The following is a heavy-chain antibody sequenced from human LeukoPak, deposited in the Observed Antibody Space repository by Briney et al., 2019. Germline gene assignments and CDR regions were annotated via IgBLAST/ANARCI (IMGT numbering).Heavy chain of an antibody. D-gene: IGHD2-8*02. CDR1: GASITSHY. CDR3: ARDPGWWGYFDY. CDR2: IYYSGST. Sequence: SETLSLTCTVSGASITSHYWSWIRQPPGKGLEWIGYIYYSGSTNYNPSLKSRVTISVDTSKNQFSLKLSSVTAADTAVYYCARDPGWWGYFDYWGQGTLVTVSS. J-gene: IGHJ4*02. V-gene: IGHV4-59*11.